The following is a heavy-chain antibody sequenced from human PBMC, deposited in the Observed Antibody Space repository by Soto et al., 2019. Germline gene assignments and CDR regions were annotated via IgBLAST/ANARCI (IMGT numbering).Heavy chain of an antibody. Sequence: PXETLSLTCAVSGGSITSYYWSWIRQPPGKGLEWIGYIHNSGSTSYNPSLQSRVTISADVSKNQFSLDLRSVTAADTAVYYCARRWSGTDYRGHGPLLTSPQ. D-gene: IGHD3-10*01. J-gene: IGHJ4*01. CDR2: IHNSGST. V-gene: IGHV4-59*01. CDR3: ARRWSGTDY. CDR1: GGSITSYY.